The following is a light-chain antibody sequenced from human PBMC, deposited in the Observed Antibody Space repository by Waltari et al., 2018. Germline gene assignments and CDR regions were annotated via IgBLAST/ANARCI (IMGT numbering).Light chain of an antibody. CDR2: AGS. J-gene: IGKJ2*01. CDR1: QSVTRNF. CDR3: QQYGSSPYT. Sequence: EIVLTQSPGTLSLSPGERATLSCRASQSVTRNFLAWYQQKPGQAPRLLIFAGSSRATGIPDRFSGSASGTDFTLTITRLEPEDFAVYYCQQYGSSPYTFGQGTNLEIQ. V-gene: IGKV3-20*01.